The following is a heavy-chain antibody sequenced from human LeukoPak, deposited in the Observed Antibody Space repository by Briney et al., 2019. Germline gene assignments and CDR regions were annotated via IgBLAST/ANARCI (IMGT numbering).Heavy chain of an antibody. D-gene: IGHD6-6*01. CDR3: ARYMSSSKIFDY. Sequence: SQTLSLTCAISGDSVSSNSVAWNWIRQSPSRGLEWLGRTYYRSNWYNDYAVSVESRITINPDTSKNQFSLQLNSVTPEDTAVYFCARYMSSSKIFDYWGQGTLVTVSS. CDR2: TYYRSNWYN. V-gene: IGHV6-1*01. J-gene: IGHJ4*02. CDR1: GDSVSSNSVA.